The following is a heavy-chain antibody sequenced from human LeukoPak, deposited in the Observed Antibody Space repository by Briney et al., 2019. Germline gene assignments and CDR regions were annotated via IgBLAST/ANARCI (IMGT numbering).Heavy chain of an antibody. V-gene: IGHV3-23*01. CDR3: ATEGKYYYDSSGYFVLPFDY. Sequence: PGGSLRLSCAASGFTFSSYAMSWVRQAPGKGLEWVSAISGRGGSTYYADSVKGRFTISRDNSKNTLYLQMNSLRAEDTAVYYCATEGKYYYDSSGYFVLPFDYWGQGTLVTVSS. CDR1: GFTFSSYA. CDR2: ISGRGGST. D-gene: IGHD3-22*01. J-gene: IGHJ4*02.